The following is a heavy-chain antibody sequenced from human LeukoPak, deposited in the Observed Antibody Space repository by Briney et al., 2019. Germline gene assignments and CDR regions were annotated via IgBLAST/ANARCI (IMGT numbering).Heavy chain of an antibody. CDR1: GYTFTSYG. D-gene: IGHD2-2*01. Sequence: ASVKVSCKASGYTFTSYGISWVRQAPGQGLEWMGWISAYNGNTNYAQKLQGRVTMTTDTSTSTAYMELRSLRSDDTAVYYCARVTVGYCSSTSCYASIQPSHEFDYWGQGTLVTVSS. CDR3: ARVTVGYCSSTSCYASIQPSHEFDY. J-gene: IGHJ4*02. CDR2: ISAYNGNT. V-gene: IGHV1-18*04.